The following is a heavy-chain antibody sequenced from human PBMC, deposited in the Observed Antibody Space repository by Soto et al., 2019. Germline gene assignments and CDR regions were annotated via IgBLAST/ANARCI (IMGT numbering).Heavy chain of an antibody. V-gene: IGHV3-74*01. Sequence: EVQLVESGGGLVQPGGSLRLSCAASGFTFSSYWMHWVRQAPGKGLVWVSRINSDGSSTSYADSVKGRFTISRDNAKNTLYLQMNSLRAEDTAVYYCARENVVVAATHNWFDPWGQGTLVNVSS. CDR3: ARENVVVAATHNWFDP. D-gene: IGHD2-15*01. CDR1: GFTFSSYW. J-gene: IGHJ5*02. CDR2: INSDGSST.